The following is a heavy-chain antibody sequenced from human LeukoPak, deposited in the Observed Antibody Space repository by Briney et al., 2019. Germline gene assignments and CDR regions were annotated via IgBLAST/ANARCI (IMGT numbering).Heavy chain of an antibody. CDR2: ISYDGSHK. V-gene: IGHV3-30-3*01. Sequence: GGSLRLSCAASGFTFSSYAMHWVRQAPGKGLEWVAVISYDGSHKYYADSVKGRFTISRDNSENTLYLQMNSLRAEDTAVYYCARSWGRYCSGGSCPYYFDYWGQGTLVTVSS. CDR3: ARSWGRYCSGGSCPYYFDY. J-gene: IGHJ4*02. CDR1: GFTFSSYA. D-gene: IGHD2-15*01.